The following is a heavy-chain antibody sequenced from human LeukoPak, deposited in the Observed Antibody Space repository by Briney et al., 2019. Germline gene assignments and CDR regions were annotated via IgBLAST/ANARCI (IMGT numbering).Heavy chain of an antibody. CDR3: ARQGYGYEAFDY. V-gene: IGHV4-39*01. D-gene: IGHD5-12*01. J-gene: IGHJ4*02. CDR1: GGCIGRGCYF. CDR2: ISYGGST. Sequence: SLPRCLACTGSGGCIGRGCYFGGWVRQHPGKGLEWIGSISYGGSTYYNPSLQSRVTISVDTSKNQFSLKVSSVTAADTAVYYCARQGYGYEAFDYWGQGTLVTVSS.